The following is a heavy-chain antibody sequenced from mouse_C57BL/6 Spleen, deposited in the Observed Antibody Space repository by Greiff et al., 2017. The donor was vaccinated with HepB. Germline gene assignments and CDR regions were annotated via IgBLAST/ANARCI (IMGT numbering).Heavy chain of an antibody. CDR3: ARHDGYYVEFAY. Sequence: EVQLVESGGDLVKPGGSLKLSCAASGFTFSSYGMSWVRQTPDKRLEWVATISSGGSYTYYPDSVKGRFTISRDNAKNTLYLQMSSLKSEDTAMYYCARHDGYYVEFAYWGQGTLVTVSA. CDR1: GFTFSSYG. V-gene: IGHV5-6*01. CDR2: ISSGGSYT. J-gene: IGHJ3*01. D-gene: IGHD2-3*01.